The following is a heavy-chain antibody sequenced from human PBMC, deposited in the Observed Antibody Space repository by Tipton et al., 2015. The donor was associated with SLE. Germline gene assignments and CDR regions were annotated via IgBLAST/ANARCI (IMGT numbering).Heavy chain of an antibody. V-gene: IGHV1-18*01. J-gene: IGHJ4*02. CDR3: AREEGMRYFDY. CDR1: GYTFTSYG. CDR2: ISAYNGNT. Sequence: QSGAEVKKPGASVKVSCKASGYTFTSYGISWVRQAPGQGLEWMGWISAYNGNTNYAQKFQGRVTITADESTSTAYMELSSLRSEDTAVYYCAREEGMRYFDYWGQGTLVTVSS.